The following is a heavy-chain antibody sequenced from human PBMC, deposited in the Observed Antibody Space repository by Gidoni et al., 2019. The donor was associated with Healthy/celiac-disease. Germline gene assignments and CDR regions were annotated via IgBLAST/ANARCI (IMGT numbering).Heavy chain of an antibody. Sequence: QVQLQESGPGLVKPSETLSLTCTVSGGSISSYYWSWIRQPPGKGLEWIGYIYYSGSTNYNPSLKSRVTISVDTSKNQFSLKLSSVTAADTAVYYCARGFLEWFASPDYWGQGTLVTVSS. V-gene: IGHV4-59*01. CDR1: GGSISSYY. CDR2: IYYSGST. CDR3: ARGFLEWFASPDY. D-gene: IGHD3-3*01. J-gene: IGHJ4*02.